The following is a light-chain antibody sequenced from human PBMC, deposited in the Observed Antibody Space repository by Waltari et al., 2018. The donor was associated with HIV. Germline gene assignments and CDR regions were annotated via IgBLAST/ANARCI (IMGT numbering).Light chain of an antibody. Sequence: DIQMTQSPSSLSPSVAARVTIACRASQTISTNLNWYQQKLGEAPKLLIVAASTLQSGVPSRFSGSASGTDFTLTISTLQPEDFATYYCQQSDSSPVTFGPGTKVEMK. CDR2: AAS. V-gene: IGKV1-39*01. J-gene: IGKJ3*01. CDR3: QQSDSSPVT. CDR1: QTISTN.